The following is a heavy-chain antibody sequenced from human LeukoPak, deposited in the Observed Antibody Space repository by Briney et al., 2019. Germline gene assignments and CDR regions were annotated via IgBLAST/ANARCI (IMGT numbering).Heavy chain of an antibody. CDR2: ISSSGSTI. D-gene: IGHD6-13*01. CDR1: GFTFSSYE. V-gene: IGHV3-48*03. J-gene: IGHJ5*02. CDR3: AKGVTGSWYLDWFDP. Sequence: GGSLRLSCAASGFTFSSYEMNWVRQAPGKGLEWVSYISSSGSTIYYADSVKGRFTISRDNAKNSLYLQMNSLRAEDTAVYYCAKGVTGSWYLDWFDPWGQGTLVTVSS.